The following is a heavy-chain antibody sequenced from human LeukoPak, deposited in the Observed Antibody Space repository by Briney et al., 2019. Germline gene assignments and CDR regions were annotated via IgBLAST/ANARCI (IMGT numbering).Heavy chain of an antibody. V-gene: IGHV3-74*01. Sequence: SGGSLRLSCAASGFTFSNYWMHWVRQAPGKGLVWVSRINGDGSSTSYADSVKGRFTISRDNSKNTLYLQMNSLRAEDTAVYYCVKANIVGAFDPWGQGTLVTVSS. CDR2: INGDGSST. D-gene: IGHD1-26*01. J-gene: IGHJ5*02. CDR1: GFTFSNYW. CDR3: VKANIVGAFDP.